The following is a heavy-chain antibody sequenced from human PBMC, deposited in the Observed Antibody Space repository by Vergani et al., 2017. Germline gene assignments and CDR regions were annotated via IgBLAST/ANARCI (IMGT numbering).Heavy chain of an antibody. CDR3: AGFLTGTTIYYDDGMDV. CDR2: IYHSGST. Sequence: QVQLQESGPGLVKPSGTLSLTCAVSGGSISSSNWWSWVRQPPGKGLEWIGEIYHSGSTNYNPSLKSRVTISVDKSKNQFSLKLSSVTAADTAVYYCAGFLTGTTIYYDDGMDVWGQGTTVTVSS. D-gene: IGHD1-20*01. CDR1: GGSISSSNW. V-gene: IGHV4-4*02. J-gene: IGHJ6*02.